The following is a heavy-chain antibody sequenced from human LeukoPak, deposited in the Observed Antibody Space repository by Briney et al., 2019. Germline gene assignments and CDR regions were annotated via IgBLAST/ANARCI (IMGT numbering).Heavy chain of an antibody. V-gene: IGHV3-13*01. D-gene: IGHD3-9*01. J-gene: IGHJ4*02. CDR3: ARDILTGYPTWYDY. CDR1: GFTFSSYD. CDR2: IGTAGDT. Sequence: GGSLRLSCAASGFTFSSYDMHWVRQATGKGLEWVSAIGTAGDTYYPGSVKGRFTISRENAKNSLYLQMNSLRAGDTAVYYCARDILTGYPTWYDYWGQGTLVTVSS.